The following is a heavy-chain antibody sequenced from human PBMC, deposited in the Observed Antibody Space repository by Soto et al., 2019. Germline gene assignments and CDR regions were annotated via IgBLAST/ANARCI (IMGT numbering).Heavy chain of an antibody. CDR1: GFTFSSYA. V-gene: IGHV3-30-3*01. J-gene: IGHJ4*02. CDR2: ISYDGSNK. CDR3: ARIYGSGRYFFDY. D-gene: IGHD3-10*01. Sequence: QGQLVESGGGVVQPGRSLRLSCAASGFTFSSYAIHWVRQAPGKGLEWVAVISYDGSNKYYADSVKGRFTISRDNSKNTLYLQMNSLRAEDTAVYYCARIYGSGRYFFDYWGQGTLVNVSS.